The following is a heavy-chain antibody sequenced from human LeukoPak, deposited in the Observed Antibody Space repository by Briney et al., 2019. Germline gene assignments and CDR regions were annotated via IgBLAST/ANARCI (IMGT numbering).Heavy chain of an antibody. Sequence: GGSLRLSCAASGFTFDDYAMHWVRQAPGKGLEWVSGISWNSGSIGYADSVKGRFTISRDNAKNSLYLQMNSLRAEDTALYYCARDEEEAFDIWGQGTMVTVSS. V-gene: IGHV3-9*01. CDR2: ISWNSGSI. CDR3: ARDEEEAFDI. J-gene: IGHJ3*02. CDR1: GFTFDDYA.